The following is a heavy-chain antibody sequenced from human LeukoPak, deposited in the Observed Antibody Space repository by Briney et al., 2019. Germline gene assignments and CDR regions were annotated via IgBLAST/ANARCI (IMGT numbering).Heavy chain of an antibody. D-gene: IGHD6-13*01. CDR2: IHTSGKT. CDR3: VRGGSAAAAVFDY. Sequence: SETLSLTCTASGGSISGYYWSWIRQPAGEGLEWLGHIHTSGKTNYNLSLKSRVSMSVDTSKNQFSLKLTSVTAADTAVYYCVRGGSAAAAVFDYWGQGTLVTVSS. J-gene: IGHJ4*02. CDR1: GGSISGYY. V-gene: IGHV4-4*07.